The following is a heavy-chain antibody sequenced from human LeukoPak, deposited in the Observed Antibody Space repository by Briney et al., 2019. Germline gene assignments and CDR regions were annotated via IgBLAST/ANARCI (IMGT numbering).Heavy chain of an antibody. J-gene: IGHJ4*02. CDR3: ARDIIVDIVATIMYVDS. CDR1: NGSISSYY. V-gene: IGHV4-59*12. CDR2: IYYSGNT. D-gene: IGHD5-12*01. Sequence: SETLSLTCTVSNGSISSYYWSWIRQPPGKGLEWIGYIYYSGNTNYNPSLKSRVTISVDTSKNQFSLKLSTVTAADTAVYYCARDIIVDIVATIMYVDSWGQGTTVTVSS.